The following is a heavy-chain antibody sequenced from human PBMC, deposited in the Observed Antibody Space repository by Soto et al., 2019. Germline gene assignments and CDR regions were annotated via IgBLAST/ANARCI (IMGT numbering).Heavy chain of an antibody. CDR1: GDSINSRHR. CDR3: AARHFWGGPWTDRRLDY. Sequence: PSETLSLTCAVSGDSINSRHRWNWVRQPPGXGLEWIGQISHNGSTNYNPSLTSRVTISVDKSKNHFSLKLTSVTAADTAVYSCAARHFWGGPWTDRRLDYWGRGARVTVSS. J-gene: IGHJ4*02. V-gene: IGHV4-4*02. CDR2: ISHNGST. D-gene: IGHD3-3*02.